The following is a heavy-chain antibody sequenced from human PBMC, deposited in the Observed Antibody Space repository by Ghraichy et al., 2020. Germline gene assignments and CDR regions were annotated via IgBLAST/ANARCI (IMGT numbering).Heavy chain of an antibody. CDR1: GGSINSYY. CDR2: IYYTGST. CDR3: ARHSTWGEGKYYFDY. V-gene: IGHV4-59*01. J-gene: IGHJ4*02. D-gene: IGHD7-27*01. Sequence: SETLSLTCTVSGGSINSYYWSWIRQPPGKGLEWIAFIYYTGSTNYNPSLKSRVTISLDKSKNQFSLKVSSVTAADTAVYYCARHSTWGEGKYYFDYWGQGALVTVSS.